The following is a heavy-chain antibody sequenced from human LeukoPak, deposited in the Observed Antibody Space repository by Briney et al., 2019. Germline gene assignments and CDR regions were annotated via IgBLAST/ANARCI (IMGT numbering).Heavy chain of an antibody. Sequence: ASXXVSCKASGYTFTNYYIHWVRQAPGQGLQWMGWINPKSGGTNYAQNFQGRVTMTRDTSITTAYMELSDLRSDDTAIYYCAKKTYHYYSSGHANWFDPWGQGTLVTVTS. V-gene: IGHV1-2*02. J-gene: IGHJ5*02. D-gene: IGHD3-22*01. CDR1: GYTFTNYY. CDR2: INPKSGGT. CDR3: AKKTYHYYSSGHANWFDP.